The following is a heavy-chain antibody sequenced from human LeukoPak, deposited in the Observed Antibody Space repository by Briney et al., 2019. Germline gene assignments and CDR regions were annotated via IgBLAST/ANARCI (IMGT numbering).Heavy chain of an antibody. CDR3: ARGPLRVAARFDP. Sequence: NPSETLSLTCAVYGGSFSGYYWSWIRQPPGKGLEWIGEINHSGSTNYNPSLKSRVTISVDTSKNQFSLKLSSVTAADTAVYYCARGPLRVAARFDPWGQGTLVTVSS. CDR2: INHSGST. CDR1: GGSFSGYY. D-gene: IGHD2-15*01. V-gene: IGHV4-34*01. J-gene: IGHJ5*02.